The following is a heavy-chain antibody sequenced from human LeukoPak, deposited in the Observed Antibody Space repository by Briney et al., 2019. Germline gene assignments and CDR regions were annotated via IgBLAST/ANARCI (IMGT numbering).Heavy chain of an antibody. Sequence: GESLKISCKGSGYSFTSYWIGWVRQMPGKGLEWMGIIYPGDSDTRYSPSFQGQATISADKSISTAYLQWSSLKASDTAMYYCARLPYYDFWSGYHNWFDPWGQGTLVTVSS. CDR3: ARLPYYDFWSGYHNWFDP. CDR2: IYPGDSDT. V-gene: IGHV5-51*01. D-gene: IGHD3-3*01. CDR1: GYSFTSYW. J-gene: IGHJ5*02.